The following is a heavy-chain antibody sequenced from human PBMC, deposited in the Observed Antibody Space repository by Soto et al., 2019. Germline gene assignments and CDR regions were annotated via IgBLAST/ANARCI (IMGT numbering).Heavy chain of an antibody. CDR2: ISGSSSTI. V-gene: IGHV3-48*01. J-gene: IGHJ3*02. CDR3: ARLPGIAATGDAFDI. CDR1: GFTFSSFS. Sequence: GSLRLSCAASGFTFSSFSMNWVRQAPGRGLEWVSYISGSSSTIYYAGSVKGRFTISRDSAKNSLYLQMNSLRAEDTAVYYCARLPGIAATGDAFDIWGQGTMVTV. D-gene: IGHD6-13*01.